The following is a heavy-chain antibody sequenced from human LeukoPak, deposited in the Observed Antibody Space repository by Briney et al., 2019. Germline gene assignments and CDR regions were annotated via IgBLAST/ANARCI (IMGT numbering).Heavy chain of an antibody. Sequence: SETLSLTCTASGGSISSYYWSWIRQPPGKGLEWIGYIYYSGSTNYNPSLKSRVTISVDTSKNQFSLKLSSVTAADTAVYYCARHVRYCTNGVCYTDAFDIWGQGTMVTVSS. CDR1: GGSISSYY. J-gene: IGHJ3*02. CDR3: ARHVRYCTNGVCYTDAFDI. D-gene: IGHD2-8*01. V-gene: IGHV4-59*08. CDR2: IYYSGST.